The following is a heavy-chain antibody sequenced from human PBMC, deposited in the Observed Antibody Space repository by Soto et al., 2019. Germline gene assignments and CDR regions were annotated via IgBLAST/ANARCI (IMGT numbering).Heavy chain of an antibody. CDR1: GFTFSSYG. D-gene: IGHD6-19*01. CDR2: ISYDGSNK. J-gene: IGHJ4*02. V-gene: IGHV3-30*18. Sequence: QVQLVESGGGVVQPGRSLRLSCAASGFTFSSYGMHWVRQAPGKGLEWVAVISYDGSNKYYADSVKGRFTISRDNSKNPLYLQMNSLRAEDTAVYYCAKVPGIAVAVNYFDYWGQGTLVTVSS. CDR3: AKVPGIAVAVNYFDY.